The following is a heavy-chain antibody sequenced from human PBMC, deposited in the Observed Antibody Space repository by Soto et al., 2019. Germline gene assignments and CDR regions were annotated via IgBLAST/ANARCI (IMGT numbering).Heavy chain of an antibody. Sequence: PGGSLRLSCAASGFTFSSYGMHWVRQAPGKGLEWVAVISYDGSNKYYADSVKGRFTISRDNSKNTLYLQMNSLRAEDTAVYYCAKDNIAVELARRSYYYYYYGMDVWGQGTTVTVSS. V-gene: IGHV3-30*18. CDR1: GFTFSSYG. CDR2: ISYDGSNK. J-gene: IGHJ6*02. D-gene: IGHD6-19*01. CDR3: AKDNIAVELARRSYYYYYYGMDV.